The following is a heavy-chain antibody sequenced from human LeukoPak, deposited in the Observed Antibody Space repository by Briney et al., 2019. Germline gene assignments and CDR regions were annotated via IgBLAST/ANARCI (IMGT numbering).Heavy chain of an antibody. J-gene: IGHJ5*02. V-gene: IGHV4-59*01. CDR2: IYYSGST. Sequence: SETLSLTCTVSGGSISSYYWSWIRQPPGKGLEWIGYIYYSGSTNYNPSLKSRVTISLDTSKSQFSLKLTSVTAADTAVYYCARAPIHYDRSRTDYRFDPWGQGTLVTVAS. CDR3: ARAPIHYDRSRTDYRFDP. D-gene: IGHD3-16*01. CDR1: GGSISSYY.